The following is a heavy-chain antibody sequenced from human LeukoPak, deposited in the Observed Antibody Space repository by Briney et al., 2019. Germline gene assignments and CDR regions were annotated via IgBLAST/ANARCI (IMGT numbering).Heavy chain of an antibody. D-gene: IGHD3-16*01. Sequence: PGGSLRLSCAASGFTFSSYEMNWVRQAPGKGLEWVSYISSSGSTIYYADSVKGRFTISRDNSKNTLYLQMNSLRAEDTAVYYCAKASLGDYVWGSSDYWGQGTLVTVSS. CDR1: GFTFSSYE. CDR3: AKASLGDYVWGSSDY. V-gene: IGHV3-48*03. J-gene: IGHJ4*02. CDR2: ISSSGSTI.